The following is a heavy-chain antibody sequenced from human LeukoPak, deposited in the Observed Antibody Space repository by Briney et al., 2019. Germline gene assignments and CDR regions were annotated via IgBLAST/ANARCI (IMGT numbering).Heavy chain of an antibody. CDR2: IYVGDSNT. Sequence: GESLKISCQASGYRFSSYWIGWVRQTAGKGLEWRGSIYVGDSNTKYSPSFHGQVTISLDESITIAYLQWSSLKASDTAAYYCVRGASEIGAYNILTRSYYDYFDSWGQGTLVTVSS. V-gene: IGHV5-51*01. D-gene: IGHD3-9*01. J-gene: IGHJ4*02. CDR1: GYRFSSYW. CDR3: VRGASEIGAYNILTRSYYDYFDS.